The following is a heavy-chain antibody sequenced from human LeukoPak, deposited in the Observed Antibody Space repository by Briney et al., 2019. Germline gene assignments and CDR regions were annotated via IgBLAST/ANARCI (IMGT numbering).Heavy chain of an antibody. J-gene: IGHJ6*02. CDR1: GVTFCTEV. Sequence: GGSLRLSCAASGVTFCTEVMSWVRQAPGKGVEWGSSITGNGSSTYAADSVKGRCTISSDNSKNTLYLHMNSLRGEDTAVYSCATIAVLVVGVKAYDVWGQGTAVSVSS. V-gene: IGHV3-23*01. CDR3: ATIAVLVVGVKAYDV. CDR2: ITGNGSST. D-gene: IGHD3-22*01.